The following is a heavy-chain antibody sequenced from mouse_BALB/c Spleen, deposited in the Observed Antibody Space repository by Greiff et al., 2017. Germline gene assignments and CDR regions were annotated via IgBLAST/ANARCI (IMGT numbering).Heavy chain of an antibody. D-gene: IGHD2-4*01. V-gene: IGHV3-2*02. CDR2: ISYSGST. CDR1: GYSITSDYA. J-gene: IGHJ3*01. Sequence: EVKLQESGPGLVKPSQSLSLTCTVTGYSITSDYAWNWIRQFPGNKLEWMGYISYSGSTSYNPSLKSRISITRDTSKNQFFLQLNSVTTEDTATYYCARTGIWDYDGRAWFAYWGQGTLVTVSA. CDR3: ARTGIWDYDGRAWFAY.